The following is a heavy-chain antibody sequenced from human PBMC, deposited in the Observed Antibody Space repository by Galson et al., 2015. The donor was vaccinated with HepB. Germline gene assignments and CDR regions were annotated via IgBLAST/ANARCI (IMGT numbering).Heavy chain of an antibody. D-gene: IGHD3-10*01. CDR3: ARVSGEDPWFGELFCDY. CDR1: GFTFSDYY. Sequence: SLRLSCAASGFTFSDYYMSWIRHAPGKGLEWVSYISSRGSTIYNADSVKGRFTISRDNAKNSLYLQMNSLRAEDTAVYYCARVSGEDPWFGELFCDYWGQGTLVTVSS. J-gene: IGHJ4*02. V-gene: IGHV3-11*01. CDR2: ISSRGSTI.